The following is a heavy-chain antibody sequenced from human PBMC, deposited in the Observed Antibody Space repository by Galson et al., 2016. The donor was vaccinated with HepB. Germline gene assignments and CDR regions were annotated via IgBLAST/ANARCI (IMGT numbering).Heavy chain of an antibody. CDR3: AKGLAYCSGTSCLSYSDSPGGGMDV. J-gene: IGHJ6*02. CDR1: GFAFSTFG. CDR2: IWYDGNNK. D-gene: IGHD2-2*01. V-gene: IGHV3-33*06. Sequence: SLRLSCAASGFAFSTFGMHWVCQAPGKGLEWVAVIWYDGNNKYYLNSVKGRFTISRDNSKNMLYLQLNSLRVEDTAVYYCAKGLAYCSGTSCLSYSDSPGGGMDVWGQGTTVTVSS.